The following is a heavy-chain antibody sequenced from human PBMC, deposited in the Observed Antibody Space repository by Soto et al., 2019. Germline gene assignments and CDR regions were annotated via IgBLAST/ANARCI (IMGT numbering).Heavy chain of an antibody. J-gene: IGHJ4*02. CDR1: GFTFSSYA. Sequence: EVQLLESGGGLVQPGGSLRLSCAASGFTFSSYAMSWVRQAPGKGLEWVSAISGSGGSTYHADSVKGRFTISRENSKNTLYLQMNSLRAEDTAVYYCAKVRVGCSSTSCYGFDYWGQGTLVTVSS. V-gene: IGHV3-23*01. D-gene: IGHD2-2*01. CDR2: ISGSGGST. CDR3: AKVRVGCSSTSCYGFDY.